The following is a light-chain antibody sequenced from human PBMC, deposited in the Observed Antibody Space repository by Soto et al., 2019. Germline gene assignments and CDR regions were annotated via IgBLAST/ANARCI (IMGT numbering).Light chain of an antibody. CDR2: VAS. CDR1: QSVSNN. V-gene: IGKV3-15*01. J-gene: IGKJ1*01. CDR3: QHYNNWPSWT. Sequence: EIVMTQSPATLSVSPGERVTLSCRASQSVSNNVAWYQQKPGQAHSLLMYVASTSATGTPARFSGSGSGTEFTLTLNSLQSEDDDFAYCQHYNNWPSWTFGQGTKLEVK.